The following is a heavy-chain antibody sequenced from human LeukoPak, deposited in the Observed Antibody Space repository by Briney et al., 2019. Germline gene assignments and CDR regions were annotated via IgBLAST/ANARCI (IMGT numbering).Heavy chain of an antibody. J-gene: IGHJ6*02. CDR1: GFTFSSYA. Sequence: GGSLGLSCAASGFTFSSYAMSWVRQAPAKGLEWLSGIGVSGATTYYADSVKGRFTISRDNSKNTLYLQTNSLRAEDTAVYYCAKIAAVAASPYYYYGMDVWGQGTTVTVSS. CDR2: IGVSGATT. D-gene: IGHD6-19*01. CDR3: AKIAAVAASPYYYYGMDV. V-gene: IGHV3-23*01.